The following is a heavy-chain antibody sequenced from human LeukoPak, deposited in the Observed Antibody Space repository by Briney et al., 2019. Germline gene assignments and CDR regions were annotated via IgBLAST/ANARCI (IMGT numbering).Heavy chain of an antibody. J-gene: IGHJ4*02. Sequence: GGSLRLSCAASGFTFNNYAMTWVRQAPGKGLEWVSGIRRIGDRTYYADCVRGRFTTYRDKAKSTLYLKMNNLRVEDTAKYYCAKSQSTSGSQTQPLEFWGQGTVVTVST. V-gene: IGHV3-23*01. D-gene: IGHD3-10*01. CDR2: IRRIGDRT. CDR3: AKSQSTSGSQTQPLEF. CDR1: GFTFNNYA.